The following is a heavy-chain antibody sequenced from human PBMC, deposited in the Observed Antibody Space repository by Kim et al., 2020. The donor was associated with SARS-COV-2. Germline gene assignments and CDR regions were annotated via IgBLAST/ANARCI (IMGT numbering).Heavy chain of an antibody. D-gene: IGHD3-10*01. J-gene: IGHJ4*02. CDR3: ATLEFAYGSGIHFDY. Sequence: QKFQGRVTMTEDTSTDTAYMELSSLRSEDTAVYYCATLEFAYGSGIHFDYWGQGTLVTVSS. V-gene: IGHV1-24*01.